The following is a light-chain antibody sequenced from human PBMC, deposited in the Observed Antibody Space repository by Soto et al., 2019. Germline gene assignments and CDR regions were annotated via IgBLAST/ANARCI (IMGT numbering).Light chain of an antibody. CDR2: STS. Sequence: QAVVTQEPSLTVSPGGTVTLTCASSTGAVTSGFYPNWFQQKPGQAPRALIYSTSNKYSWTPARFSGSLLGGEAALTLSGVQPDDEAEHYCLLYIGGGWVFGGGTKLTVL. V-gene: IGLV7-43*01. CDR1: TGAVTSGFY. CDR3: LLYIGGGWV. J-gene: IGLJ3*02.